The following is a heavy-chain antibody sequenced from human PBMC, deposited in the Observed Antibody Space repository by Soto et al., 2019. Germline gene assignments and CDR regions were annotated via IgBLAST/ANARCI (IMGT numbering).Heavy chain of an antibody. J-gene: IGHJ3*02. D-gene: IGHD6-13*01. CDR2: IIPIFGTA. CDR3: ARDKETRTGQQLAAFDI. V-gene: IGHV1-69*06. Sequence: QVQLVQSGAEVKKPGSSVKVSCKASGGTFSSYAISWVRQAPGQGLEWMGGIIPIFGTANYAQKCQGRVTMTADKSTSTAYMELRSLRSEDTAVYYCARDKETRTGQQLAAFDIWGQGTMVTVSS. CDR1: GGTFSSYA.